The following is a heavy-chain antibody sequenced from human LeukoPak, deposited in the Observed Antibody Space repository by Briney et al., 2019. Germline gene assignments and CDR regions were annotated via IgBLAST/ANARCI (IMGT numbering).Heavy chain of an antibody. V-gene: IGHV3-53*01. Sequence: GGSLRLSCAASGLTVSSSYMSWVRQPPGKGLEWVSIIYNDGSTYYADSMKGRFTISRDNSKNTLYLQVNSLSAEDTAMYYCARNILFAFDIWGQGTMVTVSS. J-gene: IGHJ3*02. CDR3: ARNILFAFDI. CDR1: GLTVSSSY. CDR2: IYNDGST.